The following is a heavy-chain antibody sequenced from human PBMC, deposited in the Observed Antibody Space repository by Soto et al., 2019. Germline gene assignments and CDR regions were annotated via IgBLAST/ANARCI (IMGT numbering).Heavy chain of an antibody. CDR1: GFTFSSYG. J-gene: IGHJ6*02. D-gene: IGHD6-6*01. V-gene: IGHV3-30*18. CDR3: AKDQGFRMRGSSSGSYSYGMDV. CDR2: ISYDGSTK. Sequence: GGSLRLSCAASGFTFSSYGMHWVRQAPGKGLEWVAVISYDGSTKYYADSVKGRFTISRDNSKNTLYLQMNSLRAEDTAVYYCAKDQGFRMRGSSSGSYSYGMDVWGQGTTVTVSS.